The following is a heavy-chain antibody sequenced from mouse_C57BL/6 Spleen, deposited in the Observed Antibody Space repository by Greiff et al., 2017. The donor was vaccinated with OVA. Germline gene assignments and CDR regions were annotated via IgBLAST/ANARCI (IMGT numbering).Heavy chain of an antibody. Sequence: VQLQQSGPELVKPGASVKISCKASGYAFSSSWMNWVKQRPGKGLEWIGRIYPGDGDTNYNGKFKGKATLTADKSSSTAYMQLSSLTSEDSAVYFCARTYYYGSSPFDWYFDVWGTGTTVTVSS. CDR3: ARTYYYGSSPFDWYFDV. D-gene: IGHD1-1*01. V-gene: IGHV1-82*01. CDR2: IYPGDGDT. CDR1: GYAFSSSW. J-gene: IGHJ1*03.